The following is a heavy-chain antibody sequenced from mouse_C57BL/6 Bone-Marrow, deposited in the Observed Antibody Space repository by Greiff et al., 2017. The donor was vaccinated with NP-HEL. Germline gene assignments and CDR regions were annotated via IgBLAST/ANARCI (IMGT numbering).Heavy chain of an antibody. J-gene: IGHJ2*01. CDR3: ARDSGYAFDY. Sequence: QVQLQQPGTELVKPGASVKLSCKASGYTFTSYWMHWLQQRPGQGLEWIGNINPNNGGTNDNEKFKTKATLTVDKSSSPAYMQLSSLTSEDSAVYYCARDSGYAFDYWGQGTTLTVSS. V-gene: IGHV1-53*01. CDR1: GYTFTSYW. CDR2: INPNNGGT. D-gene: IGHD3-2*02.